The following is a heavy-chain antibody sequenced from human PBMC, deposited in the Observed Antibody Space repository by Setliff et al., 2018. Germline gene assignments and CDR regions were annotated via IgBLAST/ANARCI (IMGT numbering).Heavy chain of an antibody. CDR1: GDSFSDYY. Sequence: SETLSLTCAVYGDSFSDYYWSWIRQPPGKGLEWIEEINHRGSTNYSPSLRSRVTMSVDTSKKQLSLKLSTVTAADTAVYYCLRLVRYCSRTTCQRTLGDEVWGQGTLVTVSS. J-gene: IGHJ4*02. D-gene: IGHD2-8*01. CDR3: LRLVRYCSRTTCQRTLGDEV. V-gene: IGHV4-34*01. CDR2: INHRGST.